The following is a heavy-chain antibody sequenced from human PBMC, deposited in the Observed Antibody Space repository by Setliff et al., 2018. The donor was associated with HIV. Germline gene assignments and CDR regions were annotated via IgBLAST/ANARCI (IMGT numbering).Heavy chain of an antibody. V-gene: IGHV4-34*01. CDR3: ARDMRDSSGHYFEDY. Sequence: PSETLSLTCAVYSGSFSGYYWSWIRQPPGKGLEWIGEINHSGSTNYNPSLKSRVTVSVDTSKNQFSLRLRSVTAADTAVYYCARDMRDSSGHYFEDYWGQGTLVTVSS. CDR1: SGSFSGYY. D-gene: IGHD3-22*01. J-gene: IGHJ4*02. CDR2: INHSGST.